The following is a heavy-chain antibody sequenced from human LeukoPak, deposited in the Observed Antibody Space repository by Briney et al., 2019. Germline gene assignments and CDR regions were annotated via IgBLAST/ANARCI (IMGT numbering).Heavy chain of an antibody. D-gene: IGHD6-13*01. J-gene: IGHJ4*02. Sequence: GGSLRLSCAASGFTFSSYSMNWVRQAPGKGLEWVSYISSSSSTIYYADSVKGRFTISRDNARNSLYLQMNSLRAEDTAVYYCAREMGVAAAGTHTDYWGQGTLVTVSS. CDR2: ISSSSSTI. CDR3: AREMGVAAAGTHTDY. CDR1: GFTFSSYS. V-gene: IGHV3-48*04.